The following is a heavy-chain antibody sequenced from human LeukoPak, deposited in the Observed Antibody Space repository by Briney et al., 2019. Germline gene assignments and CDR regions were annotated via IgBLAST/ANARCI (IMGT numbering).Heavy chain of an antibody. CDR1: GFTFSSYA. D-gene: IGHD4-17*01. CDR3: ANDYGDYVGAFDI. CDR2: ISGSGGST. Sequence: PGGSLRLSCAASGFTFSSYAMSWVRQAPGKGLEWVSAISGSGGSTYYADSVKGRFTISRDNSKNTLYLQMNSLRAEDTAVYHCANDYGDYVGAFDIWGQGTMVTVSS. J-gene: IGHJ3*02. V-gene: IGHV3-23*01.